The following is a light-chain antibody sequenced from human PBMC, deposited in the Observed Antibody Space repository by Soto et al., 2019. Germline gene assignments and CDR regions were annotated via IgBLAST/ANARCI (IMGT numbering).Light chain of an antibody. Sequence: QSALTQPASVSGSPGQSITISCTGTSSDVGGYNYVSWYQQHPGKAPKLMIYDVSNRPSGVSNRFSGTKSGNTASLTISWLQAEDEADYYCSSYTSSSTLLYVCGTGTKLTVL. CDR3: SSYTSSSTLLYV. CDR2: DVS. CDR1: SSDVGGYNY. J-gene: IGLJ1*01. V-gene: IGLV2-14*01.